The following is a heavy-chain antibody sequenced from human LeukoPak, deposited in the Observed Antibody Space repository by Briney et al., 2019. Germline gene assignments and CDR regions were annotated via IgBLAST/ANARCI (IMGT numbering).Heavy chain of an antibody. J-gene: IGHJ4*02. D-gene: IGHD3-10*01. CDR2: ISAYNGNT. CDR1: GYTFTSYG. V-gene: IGHV1-18*01. Sequence: ASVKVSCPASGYTFTSYGISWVRQAPGQGLGGMGWISAYNGNTNYAQKLQGRVTMTTDTSTSTADMELRSLRSDDTAVYYCARDRRGSSHIRDWGQGTLVTVSS. CDR3: ARDRRGSSHIRD.